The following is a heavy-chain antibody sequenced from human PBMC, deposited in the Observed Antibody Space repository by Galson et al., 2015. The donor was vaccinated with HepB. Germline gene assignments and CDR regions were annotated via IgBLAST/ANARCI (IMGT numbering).Heavy chain of an antibody. J-gene: IGHJ6*02. CDR3: ARVNTVTTHNRYYDYGMDV. D-gene: IGHD4-11*01. CDR1: GYTFTSYG. CDR2: ISAYNGNT. V-gene: IGHV1-18*04. Sequence: SLRVSCKASGYTFTSYGISWVRQAPGKGLEWMGWISAYNGNTNYAQKLQGRVTMTTDTSKSTAYMELRSLRSDDTAVYYCARVNTVTTHNRYYDYGMDVWGQGTTVTVSS.